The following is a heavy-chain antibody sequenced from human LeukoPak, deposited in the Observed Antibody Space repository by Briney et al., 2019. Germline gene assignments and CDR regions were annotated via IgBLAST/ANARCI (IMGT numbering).Heavy chain of an antibody. Sequence: GGSLRLSCAASGFTFSDYAMSWVRQAPEKGLEWVSTISHVGGTYYADSVKGRFTISRDNSKNTLYLQMNSLRAEDTAVYYCARDPWYYYGSGSYYFDYWGQGTLVTVSS. V-gene: IGHV3-23*01. J-gene: IGHJ4*02. CDR3: ARDPWYYYGSGSYYFDY. D-gene: IGHD3-10*01. CDR1: GFTFSDYA. CDR2: ISHVGGT.